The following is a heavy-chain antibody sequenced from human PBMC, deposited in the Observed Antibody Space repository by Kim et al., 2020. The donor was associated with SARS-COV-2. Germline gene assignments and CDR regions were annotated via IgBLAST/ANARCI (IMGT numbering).Heavy chain of an antibody. CDR2: ISSNSASI. J-gene: IGHJ4*02. CDR3: TTQLFSVAENY. V-gene: IGHV3-21*01. CDR1: GFSFSSYK. Sequence: GGSLRLSCAASGFSFSSYKMNWVRQAPGKGLEWVSVISSNSASIYYADSVKGRFTISRDNTKSSLYLQMNSLRVEDTAVYYCTTQLFSVAENYWGQGTLLTVSS. D-gene: IGHD6-19*01.